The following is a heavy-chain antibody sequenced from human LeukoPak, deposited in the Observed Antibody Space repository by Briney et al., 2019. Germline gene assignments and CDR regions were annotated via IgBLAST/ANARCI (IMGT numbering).Heavy chain of an antibody. CDR3: ARGGPYGEHNNWLDP. CDR1: GGSFSGYY. D-gene: IGHD4-17*01. Sequence: SETLSLTCAVYGGSFSGYYWSWIRQPPGKGLEWIGEINHSGSTNYNPSLKSRVTISVDTSKNQFSLKLSSVTAADTAVYYCARGGPYGEHNNWLDPWGQGTLVTVSS. J-gene: IGHJ5*02. V-gene: IGHV4-34*01. CDR2: INHSGST.